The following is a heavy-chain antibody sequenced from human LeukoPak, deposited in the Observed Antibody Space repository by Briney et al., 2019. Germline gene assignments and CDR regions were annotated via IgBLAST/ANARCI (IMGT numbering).Heavy chain of an antibody. J-gene: IGHJ5*02. CDR3: ARGGIDIVSVPVSNWFDP. CDR1: GYTFINYG. V-gene: IGHV1-18*01. CDR2: SSPYNGKT. D-gene: IGHD2/OR15-2a*01. Sequence: ASVKVSCKASGYTFINYGITWVRQGPGQGLEWMGWSSPYNGKTNYAQKLQGRVTMTTDTSTNTAYMELRSLRSDDTAVYYCARGGIDIVSVPVSNWFDPWGQGTLVTVSS.